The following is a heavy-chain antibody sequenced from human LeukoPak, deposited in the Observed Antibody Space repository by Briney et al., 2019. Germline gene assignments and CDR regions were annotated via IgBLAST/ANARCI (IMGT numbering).Heavy chain of an antibody. CDR2: IRYDGSNK. V-gene: IGHV3-30*02. Sequence: GGSLRLSCAASGFTFSSYGMHWVRQAPGKGLEWVAFIRYDGSNKYYADSVNGRFTISRDNSKNTLYLQMNSLRAEDTAVYYCAKDPHGVPSDYWGQGTLVTVSS. CDR1: GFTFSSYG. CDR3: AKDPHGVPSDY. J-gene: IGHJ4*02. D-gene: IGHD4-17*01.